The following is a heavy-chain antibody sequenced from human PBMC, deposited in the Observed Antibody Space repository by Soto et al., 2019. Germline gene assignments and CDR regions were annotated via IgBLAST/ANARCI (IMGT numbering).Heavy chain of an antibody. CDR1: GFTFSSYG. CDR3: ARDQMGEMATMAGGMDV. Sequence: GSLRLSCAASGFTFSSYGMHWVRQAPGKGLEWVAVIWYDGSNKYYADSVKGRFTISRDNSKNTLYLQMNSLRAEDTAVYYCARDQMGEMATMAGGMDVWGQGTTVTVSS. J-gene: IGHJ6*02. CDR2: IWYDGSNK. D-gene: IGHD3-16*01. V-gene: IGHV3-33*01.